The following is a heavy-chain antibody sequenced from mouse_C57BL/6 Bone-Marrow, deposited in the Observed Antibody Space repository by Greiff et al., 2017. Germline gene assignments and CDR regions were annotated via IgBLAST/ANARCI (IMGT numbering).Heavy chain of an antibody. J-gene: IGHJ2*01. CDR2: IYPRSGNT. CDR1: GYTFTSYG. CDR3: ARFRYYGSGY. Sequence: VQLQQSGADLARPGASVKLSCTASGYTFTSYGISWVKQRTGQGLEWIGEIYPRSGNTYYNEKFKGKATLTADKSSSTAYMELRSLASEDSAVFICARFRYYGSGYWGQGTTVTVSS. D-gene: IGHD1-1*01. V-gene: IGHV1-81*01.